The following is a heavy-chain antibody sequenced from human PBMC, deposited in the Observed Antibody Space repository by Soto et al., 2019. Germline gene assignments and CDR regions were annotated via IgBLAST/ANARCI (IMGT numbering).Heavy chain of an antibody. CDR1: GYTFTSYE. CDR2: INAGNGNT. J-gene: IGHJ4*02. Sequence: ASVKVSCKASGYTFTSYEMHWVRQAPGQRLEWMGWINAGNGNTKYSQKFQGRVSITRDISATTAYMELSSLRTEDTAVYYCAKDLGWPRPSYPDYWGQGIRVTVSS. V-gene: IGHV1-3*01. CDR3: AKDLGWPRPSYPDY. D-gene: IGHD5-12*01.